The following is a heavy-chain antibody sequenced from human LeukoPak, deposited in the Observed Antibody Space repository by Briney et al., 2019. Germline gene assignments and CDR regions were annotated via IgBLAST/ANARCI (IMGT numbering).Heavy chain of an antibody. V-gene: IGHV3-30*18. CDR1: GFSFGSYG. Sequence: GGSLRLSCAASGFSFGSYGIHWVRQAPGKGLEWVAVISHEGSAKYHADSVKGRFTISRDNSKNTLYLQMNSLRAEDTAVYYCAKDLRTGSYLLGYWGQGTLVTVSS. CDR3: AKDLRTGSYLLGY. J-gene: IGHJ4*02. CDR2: ISHEGSAK. D-gene: IGHD1-26*01.